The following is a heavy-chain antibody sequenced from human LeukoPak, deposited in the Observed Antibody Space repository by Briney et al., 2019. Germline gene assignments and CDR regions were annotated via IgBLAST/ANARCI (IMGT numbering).Heavy chain of an antibody. CDR3: ARGNTYYDFWSGYYLDY. CDR1: GGSVSSGSYY. CDR2: IYTTGSTTGST. Sequence: TLSLTCTVSGGSVSSGSYYWNWIRQPAGKGLEWIGRIYTTGSTTGSTTYNPSLKSRVTMSIDTSRTHFSLELRSVTAADTAVYYCARGNTYYDFWSGYYLDYWGQGTLVTVSS. J-gene: IGHJ4*02. D-gene: IGHD3-3*01. V-gene: IGHV4-61*02.